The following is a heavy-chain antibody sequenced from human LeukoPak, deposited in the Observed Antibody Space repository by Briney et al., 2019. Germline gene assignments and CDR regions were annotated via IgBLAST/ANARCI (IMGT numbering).Heavy chain of an antibody. J-gene: IGHJ6*02. CDR2: ISDVGGNI. CDR1: GFTFSSYP. D-gene: IGHD3-10*01. V-gene: IGHV3-30-3*01. CDR3: ARDGSMVRDGMDV. Sequence: GGSLRLSCAASGFTFSSYPMHWVRQAPGKGLEWVAVISDVGGNIYYADSVKGRFTISRDNARNSLYLQMNSLRAEDTAVYYCARDGSMVRDGMDVWGQGTTVTVSS.